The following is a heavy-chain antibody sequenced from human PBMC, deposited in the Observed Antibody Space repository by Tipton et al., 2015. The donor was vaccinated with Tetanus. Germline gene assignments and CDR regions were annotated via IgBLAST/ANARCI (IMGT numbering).Heavy chain of an antibody. CDR2: IDPNSGGT. V-gene: IGHV1-2*02. J-gene: IGHJ6*02. Sequence: QMQLVQSGAEVKKPGASVKVSCKASGYTFTGYYIYWVRQAPGQGLEWMGWIDPNSGGTNYAQKFQGRVTMTRDTPISTAYMELSSLRSDDTAVYYCARDRGDYIYYGMDVWGPGTTVTVS. CDR1: GYTFTGYY. D-gene: IGHD3-22*01. CDR3: ARDRGDYIYYGMDV.